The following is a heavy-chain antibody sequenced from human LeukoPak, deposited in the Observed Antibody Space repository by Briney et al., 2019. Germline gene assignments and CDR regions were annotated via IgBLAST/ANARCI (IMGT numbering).Heavy chain of an antibody. CDR3: ARNVRVTPKIVITPGWFDP. CDR2: IIPIFGTA. V-gene: IGHV1-69*05. D-gene: IGHD3-16*02. Sequence: ASVKVSCKASGGTFSSYAISWVRQAPGQGLEWMGGIIPIFGTANYAQKFQGRVTITTDESTSTAYMELSSLRSEDTAVYYCARNVRVTPKIVITPGWFDPWGQGTLVTVSS. J-gene: IGHJ5*02. CDR1: GGTFSSYA.